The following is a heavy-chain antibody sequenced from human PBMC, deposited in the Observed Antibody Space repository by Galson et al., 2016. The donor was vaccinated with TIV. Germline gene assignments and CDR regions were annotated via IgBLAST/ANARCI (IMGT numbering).Heavy chain of an antibody. J-gene: IGHJ6*02. CDR3: ARVSPDYRGGSGMAL. D-gene: IGHD1-26*01. CDR2: IIPMLGVT. CDR1: GDTFSSYA. V-gene: IGHV1-69*04. Sequence: QSGAEVKKPGSSVRVSCKASGDTFSSYAISWVRQAPGQGLEWMGRIIPMLGVTNYAQNFQGRVTITADKSTSTVYMDLSNLRSDDTAVFFCARVSPDYRGGSGMALWGQGTTVTVSS.